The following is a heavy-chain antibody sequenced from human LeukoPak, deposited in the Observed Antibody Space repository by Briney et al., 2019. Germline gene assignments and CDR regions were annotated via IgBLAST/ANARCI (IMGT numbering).Heavy chain of an antibody. CDR3: ARNLAVGAKYYFDY. V-gene: IGHV1-18*01. J-gene: IGHJ4*02. CDR2: ISAYNGNT. D-gene: IGHD1-26*01. Sequence: ASVKVSCKTSGYTFTRYGISWVRQAPGQGLEWMGWISAYNGNTNYAQKLQGRVTMTTDTSTSTAYMELRSLRSDDTAVYYCARNLAVGAKYYFDYWGQGTLVTVSS. CDR1: GYTFTRYG.